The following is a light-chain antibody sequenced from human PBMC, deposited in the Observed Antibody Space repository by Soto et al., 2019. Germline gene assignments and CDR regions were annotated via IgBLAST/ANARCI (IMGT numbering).Light chain of an antibody. CDR1: SSDVGSYNL. CDR2: EVS. J-gene: IGLJ1*01. V-gene: IGLV2-23*02. CDR3: CSYAGSSTFFYV. Sequence: QSVLTQPASVSGSPGQSITISCTGTSSDVGSYNLVSWYQQHPGKASKLMIYEVSKRPSGVSNRFSGSKSGNTASLAISGLQAEDEADYYCCSYAGSSTFFYVFGTGTKVTVL.